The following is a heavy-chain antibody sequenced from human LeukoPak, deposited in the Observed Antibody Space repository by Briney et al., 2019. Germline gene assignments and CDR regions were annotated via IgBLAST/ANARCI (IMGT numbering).Heavy chain of an antibody. J-gene: IGHJ5*02. D-gene: IGHD3-3*01. CDR2: INHSGST. V-gene: IGHV4-34*01. Sequence: PSETLSLTCAVYGGSFSGYYWSWIRQPPGKGLEWIGEINHSGSTNYNPSLKSRVTISVDTSKNQFSLKLSSVTAADTAVYYCARGNYDFWSGYCRRQPEITTKYNWFDPWGQGTLVTVSS. CDR1: GGSFSGYY. CDR3: ARGNYDFWSGYCRRQPEITTKYNWFDP.